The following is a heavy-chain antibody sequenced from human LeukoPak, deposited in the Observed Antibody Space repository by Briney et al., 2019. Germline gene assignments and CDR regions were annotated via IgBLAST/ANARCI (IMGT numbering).Heavy chain of an antibody. Sequence: SETLSLTCTVSGGSISSYYWSWIREPPGTGKELMGYIYYCESTNYNPSLKSRVTISVDTSKNQFSLQLSSVTAADTAVYYCARDLGDCSGGSCYSYDYWGQGTLVTVSS. D-gene: IGHD2-15*01. J-gene: IGHJ4*02. CDR3: ARDLGDCSGGSCYSYDY. CDR1: GGSISSYY. V-gene: IGHV4-59*01. CDR2: IYYCEST.